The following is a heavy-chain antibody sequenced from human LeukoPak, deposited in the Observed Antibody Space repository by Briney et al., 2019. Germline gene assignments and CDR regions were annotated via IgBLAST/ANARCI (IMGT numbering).Heavy chain of an antibody. CDR1: GYTFTGYY. CDR3: ARDYSTYCSSTSCQTAHDI. CDR2: INPNSGGT. D-gene: IGHD2-2*01. J-gene: IGHJ3*02. V-gene: IGHV1-2*02. Sequence: ASVKVSCKASGYTFTGYYMHWVRQAPGQGLEWMGWINPNSGGTNYAQKFQGRVTMTRDTSFSTAYMELSRLRSDDTAVYYCARDYSTYCSSTSCQTAHDIWGQGTMVTVSS.